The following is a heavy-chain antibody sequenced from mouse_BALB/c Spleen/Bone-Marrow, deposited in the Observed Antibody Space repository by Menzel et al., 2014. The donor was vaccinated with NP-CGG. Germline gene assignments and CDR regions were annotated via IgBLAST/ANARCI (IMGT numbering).Heavy chain of an antibody. CDR1: GFNIKDTY. V-gene: IGHV14-3*02. CDR3: ASYYYGSSSFAY. J-gene: IGHJ3*01. Sequence: EVMLVEPGAELVKPGASVKLSCTASGFNIKDTYMHWVKQRPEQGLEWIGRIDPANGNTKYDPKFQGKATITADTSSNTAYPQLSSLTSEDTAVYYCASYYYGSSSFAYWGQGTLVTVSA. CDR2: IDPANGNT. D-gene: IGHD1-1*01.